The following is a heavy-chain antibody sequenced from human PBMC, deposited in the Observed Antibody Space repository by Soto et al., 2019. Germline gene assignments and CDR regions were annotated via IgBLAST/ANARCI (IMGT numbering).Heavy chain of an antibody. J-gene: IGHJ3*02. CDR1: GGSISIGGYY. CDR2: IYYSGST. D-gene: IGHD2-15*01. V-gene: IGHV4-31*03. Sequence: SETLSLTCTVSGGSISIGGYYWSCIRQHPGKGLEWIGYIYYSGSTYYNPSLKSRVTISVDTSKDQFSLKLSSVTAADTAVYYCARDPGGPDAFDIWGQGTMVTVSS. CDR3: ARDPGGPDAFDI.